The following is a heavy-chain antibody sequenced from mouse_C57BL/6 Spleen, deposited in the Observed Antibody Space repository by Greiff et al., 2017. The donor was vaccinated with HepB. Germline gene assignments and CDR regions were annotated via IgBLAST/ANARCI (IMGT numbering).Heavy chain of an antibody. CDR3: ASHYYGSSPLDY. Sequence: EVMLVESGPELVKPGASVKISCKASGYSFTGYYMNWVKQSPEKSLEWIGEINPSTGGTTYNQKFKAKATLTVDKSSSTAYMQLKSLTSEDSAVYYCASHYYGSSPLDYWGQGTTLTVSS. J-gene: IGHJ2*01. D-gene: IGHD1-1*01. CDR2: INPSTGGT. V-gene: IGHV1-42*01. CDR1: GYSFTGYY.